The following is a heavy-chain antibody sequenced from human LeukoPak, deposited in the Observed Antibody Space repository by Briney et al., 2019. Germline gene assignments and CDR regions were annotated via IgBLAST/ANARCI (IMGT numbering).Heavy chain of an antibody. Sequence: SCKASGYTFADYYMHWVRQAPGKGLEWVAVISYDGSNKYYADSVKGRFTISRDNSKNTLYLQMNSLRAEDTAVYYCARASSSSPWRLIDYWGQGTLVTVSS. D-gene: IGHD6-6*01. CDR2: ISYDGSNK. CDR1: GYTFADYY. J-gene: IGHJ4*02. CDR3: ARASSSSPWRLIDY. V-gene: IGHV3-30-3*01.